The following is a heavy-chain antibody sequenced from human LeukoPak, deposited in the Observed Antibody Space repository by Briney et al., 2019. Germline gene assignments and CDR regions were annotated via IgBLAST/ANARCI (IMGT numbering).Heavy chain of an antibody. Sequence: GGSLRLSCEASGFTFSSYAMSWVRQAPGKGLEWVSAISGSGGSAFYADSVKGRFTISRDNSKNTLYLQMNSLRAEDTAVYYCAKDLGTTVTTGWFDPWGQGTLVTVSS. CDR2: ISGSGGSA. J-gene: IGHJ5*02. CDR3: AKDLGTTVTTGWFDP. V-gene: IGHV3-23*01. D-gene: IGHD4-17*01. CDR1: GFTFSSYA.